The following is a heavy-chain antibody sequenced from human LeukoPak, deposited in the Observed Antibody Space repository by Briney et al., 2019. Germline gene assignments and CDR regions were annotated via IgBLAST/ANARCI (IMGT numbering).Heavy chain of an antibody. J-gene: IGHJ4*02. D-gene: IGHD1-26*01. CDR1: GGSINSYY. CDR2: IYYSGST. CDR3: ARLMGGASEYYFDY. V-gene: IGHV4-59*08. Sequence: SETLSLTCNVSGGSINSYYWSWIRQPPGKGLDWIAYIYYSGSTNYNPSLKRRVTISVDTSKNQFSLKLSSVTAADTAVYYCARLMGGASEYYFDYWGQGTLVTVSS.